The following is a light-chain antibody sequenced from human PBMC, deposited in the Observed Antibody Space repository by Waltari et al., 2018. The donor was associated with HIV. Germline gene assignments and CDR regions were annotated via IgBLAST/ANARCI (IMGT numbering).Light chain of an antibody. V-gene: IGKV3-15*01. Sequence: EIVMTQSPATLSVSPGERATLSCRASQSVSNNLAWYQQKPGQAPRLLIYAASTRATGVPARFSGRGSGTEFSLTISSLQSEDFAVYYCQQYYKWPRTFGQGTKVEIK. J-gene: IGKJ1*01. CDR3: QQYYKWPRT. CDR1: QSVSNN. CDR2: AAS.